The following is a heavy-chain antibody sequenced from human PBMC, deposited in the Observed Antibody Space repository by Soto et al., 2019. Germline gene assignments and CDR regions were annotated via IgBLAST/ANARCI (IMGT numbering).Heavy chain of an antibody. J-gene: IGHJ6*02. V-gene: IGHV5-10-1*01. CDR3: ARLIVATTREYYYGMDV. CDR2: IDPSDSYT. CDR1: GYSFTSYW. Sequence: PGESLKISCKGSGYSFTSYWISWVRQMPGKGLEWMGRIDPSDSYTNYSPSFQGHVTISADKSISTAYLQWSSLKASDTAMYYCARLIVATTREYYYGMDVWGQGTTVTVSS. D-gene: IGHD5-12*01.